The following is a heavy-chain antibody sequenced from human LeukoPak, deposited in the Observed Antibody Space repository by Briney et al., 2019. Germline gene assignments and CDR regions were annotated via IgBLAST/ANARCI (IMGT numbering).Heavy chain of an antibody. J-gene: IGHJ4*02. CDR1: GGSFSGYY. V-gene: IGHV4-34*01. CDR3: ARGRGTTSG. D-gene: IGHD1-1*01. Sequence: PSETLSLTCAVYGGSFSGYYWSWIRQPPGKGLEWIGEINHSGSTNYNPSLKSRVTISVDTSKNQFSLKLSSVTAADTAVYYCARGRGTTSGWGQGTLVTVFS. CDR2: INHSGST.